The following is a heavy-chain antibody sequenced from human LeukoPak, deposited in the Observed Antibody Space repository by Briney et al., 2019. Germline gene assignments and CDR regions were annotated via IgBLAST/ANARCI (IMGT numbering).Heavy chain of an antibody. CDR3: ARETYCSGGGSCYSYYFDY. Sequence: SETLSLTCTVSGGSIGTYYWSWIRQPPGKGLEWIGFMSYSGTTNYNPSLASRVSTSVDRSKNQFSLKLSSVTAADTAVYYCARETYCSGGGSCYSYYFDYWGQGTLVTVSS. V-gene: IGHV4-59*12. J-gene: IGHJ4*02. D-gene: IGHD2-15*01. CDR2: MSYSGTT. CDR1: GGSIGTYY.